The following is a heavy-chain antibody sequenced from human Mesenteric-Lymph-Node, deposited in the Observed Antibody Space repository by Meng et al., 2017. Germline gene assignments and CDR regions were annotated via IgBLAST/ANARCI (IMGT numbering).Heavy chain of an antibody. CDR1: GYTFTSYD. CDR2: MNPNSGNT. J-gene: IGHJ6*02. V-gene: IGHV1-8*01. D-gene: IGHD2-2*01. Sequence: ASVKVSCKASGYTFTSYDINWVRQATGQGLEWMGWMNPNSGNTGYAQKFQGRVTMTRNTSISTAYMELRSLRSDDTAVYYCARDPDRYCSSTSCYWYYYYGMDVWGQGTTVTVSS. CDR3: ARDPDRYCSSTSCYWYYYYGMDV.